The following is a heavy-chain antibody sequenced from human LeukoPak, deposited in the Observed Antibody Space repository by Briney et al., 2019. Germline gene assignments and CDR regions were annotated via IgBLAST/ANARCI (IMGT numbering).Heavy chain of an antibody. Sequence: GESLKISCQGSGYSFTSYWIGWVRQMPGKGLEWMGIIYPGDSDTRYSPSFQGQVTISADKSISTAYLQWSSLKASDTAMYYCARQYSSSWSNFDYWGQGTLVTVSS. V-gene: IGHV5-51*01. CDR2: IYPGDSDT. CDR1: GYSFTSYW. D-gene: IGHD6-13*01. J-gene: IGHJ4*02. CDR3: ARQYSSSWSNFDY.